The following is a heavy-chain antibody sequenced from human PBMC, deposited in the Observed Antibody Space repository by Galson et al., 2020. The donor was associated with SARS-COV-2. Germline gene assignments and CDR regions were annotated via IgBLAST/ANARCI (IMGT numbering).Heavy chain of an antibody. D-gene: IGHD2-15*01. CDR1: GGSISRNNYY. CDR2: IYYSGST. V-gene: IGHV4-30-4*01. Sequence: SETLSLTCSVSGGSISRNNYYWSWIRQPPGKGLEWIGYIYYSGSTYYNPSLKSRVTMSIDTSENQFSLKLRSMTAADTAVYYCAPYLGGNAGFVDPWGQGTLVTVSS. CDR3: APYLGGNAGFVDP. J-gene: IGHJ5*02.